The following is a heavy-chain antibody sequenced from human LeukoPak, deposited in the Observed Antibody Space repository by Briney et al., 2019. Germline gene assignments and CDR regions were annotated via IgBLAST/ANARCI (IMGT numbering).Heavy chain of an antibody. CDR3: ARSDSSSGMDYFDY. V-gene: IGHV1-69*05. Sequence: GASVKVSCKASGGTFSSYAISWVRQAPEQGLEWMGGIIPIFGTANYAQKFQGRVTITTDESTSTAYMALSSLRSEDTAVYYCARSDSSSGMDYFDYWGQGPLVTVSS. CDR1: GGTFSSYA. CDR2: IIPIFGTA. D-gene: IGHD6-13*01. J-gene: IGHJ4*02.